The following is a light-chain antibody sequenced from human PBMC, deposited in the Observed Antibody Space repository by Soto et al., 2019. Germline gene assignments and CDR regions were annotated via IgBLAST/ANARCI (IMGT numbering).Light chain of an antibody. J-gene: IGLJ2*01. CDR2: EVN. Sequence: QSALTQPPSASGSPGQSVTISCTGTSSDVGGYNYVSWYQQHPGKAPKLMIYEVNKRPSGVPDRFSGSKSGITASLTVSGLQAEDEADYYCSSYGGSSNLVFGGGTKVTVL. CDR3: SSYGGSSNLV. CDR1: SSDVGGYNY. V-gene: IGLV2-8*01.